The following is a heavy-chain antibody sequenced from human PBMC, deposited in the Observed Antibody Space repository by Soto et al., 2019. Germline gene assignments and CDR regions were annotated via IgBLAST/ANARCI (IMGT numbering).Heavy chain of an antibody. CDR1: GFTFSNYA. CDR2: ISYDGSET. J-gene: IGHJ4*02. D-gene: IGHD3-10*01. V-gene: IGHV3-30*04. Sequence: LRLSCKVSGFTFSNYALHWVRQAPGKGLEWVSLISYDGSETYYADSVKGRFTISRDDSMSTLHLEMNSLRGDDTAIYYCARGTDTIGLPTYLDYWGQGTLVTVSS. CDR3: ARGTDTIGLPTYLDY.